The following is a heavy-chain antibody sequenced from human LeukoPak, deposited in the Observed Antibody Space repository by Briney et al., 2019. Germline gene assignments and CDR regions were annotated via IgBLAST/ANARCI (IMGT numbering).Heavy chain of an antibody. CDR3: ATDTGSRFAY. Sequence: SETLSLTCTVSGDSISSYYWSWIRQPPGKGLEWIGYIYYSGSTKYNPSLKSRVTISIDTSKNQFSLKLRSVTAADTAVYYCATDTGSRFAYWGLGVLVTVSS. D-gene: IGHD1-26*01. J-gene: IGHJ4*02. CDR1: GDSISSYY. CDR2: IYYSGST. V-gene: IGHV4-59*01.